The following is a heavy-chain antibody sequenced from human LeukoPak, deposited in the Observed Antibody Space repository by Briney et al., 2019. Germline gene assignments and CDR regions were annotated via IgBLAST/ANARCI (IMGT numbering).Heavy chain of an antibody. J-gene: IGHJ4*02. D-gene: IGHD1-26*01. CDR1: GFTFSSYS. Sequence: PGGSLRLSCAASGFTFSSYSMNWVRQAPGKGLEWVSSISWSSTYIYYAESVKGRFTISRDNAKNSLFLQMNTLRAEDTAVYYCTSGSYSFDFWGQGALVTVSS. V-gene: IGHV3-21*06. CDR3: TSGSYSFDF. CDR2: ISWSSTYI.